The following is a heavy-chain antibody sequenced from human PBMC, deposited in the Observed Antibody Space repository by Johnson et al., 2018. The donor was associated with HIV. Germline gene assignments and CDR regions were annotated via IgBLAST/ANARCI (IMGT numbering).Heavy chain of an antibody. Sequence: VQLVEFGGGLVKNGGFMRLSCAASGFTFDDYGMSWVRQAPGKGLECVSGINWNGGSTGYADSVKGRFTISRDNAKNSLYLQMNSLSAEDTAVYYCAREPQLDSGGHSVAFDIWGQGTMVTVSS. V-gene: IGHV3-20*04. CDR2: INWNGGST. CDR1: GFTFDDYG. J-gene: IGHJ3*02. CDR3: AREPQLDSGGHSVAFDI. D-gene: IGHD1-26*01.